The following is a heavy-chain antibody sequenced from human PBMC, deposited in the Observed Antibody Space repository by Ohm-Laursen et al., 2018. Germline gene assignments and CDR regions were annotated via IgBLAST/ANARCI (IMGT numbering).Heavy chain of an antibody. CDR3: ARDVPGIVASRGGG. CDR2: IYSGGDM. CDR1: GLTFRLYA. Sequence: SLSRSCTASGLTFRLYAMSSVRQAPGKGLEWVSLIYSGGDMFYADSVKGRFTISRDKSKNTLYLQMNSLRVEDTAMYFCARDVPGIVASRGGGWGQGTLVTVSS. D-gene: IGHD3-16*01. V-gene: IGHV3-23*03. J-gene: IGHJ4*02.